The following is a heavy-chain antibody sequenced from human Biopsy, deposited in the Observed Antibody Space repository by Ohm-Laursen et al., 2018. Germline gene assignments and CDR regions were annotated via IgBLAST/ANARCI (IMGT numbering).Heavy chain of an antibody. CDR2: IYTSGSP. CDR1: GDSINNYY. D-gene: IGHD6-19*01. CDR3: ARGRRTSGWPYFDS. Sequence: PSETLSLTCTVSGDSINNYYWSWIRQPAGKGLEWIGRIYTSGSPNYNLSLESRVTMSVDTSRNQFYLKLYSVTAADTAVYYCARGRRTSGWPYFDSWGQGTLVTVSP. J-gene: IGHJ4*02. V-gene: IGHV4-4*07.